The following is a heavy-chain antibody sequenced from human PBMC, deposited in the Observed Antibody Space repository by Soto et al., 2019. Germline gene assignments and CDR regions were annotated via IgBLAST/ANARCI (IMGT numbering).Heavy chain of an antibody. CDR3: ARLPWADYGGIFDP. CDR2: INAGNGNT. J-gene: IGHJ5*02. Sequence: GASVKVSCKASGYTFTSYAMNWVRQAPGQRLEWMGWINAGNGNTKYSQKFQGRVTITRDTSASTAYMELSSVTAADTAVYYCARLPWADYGGIFDPWGQGTLVTVSS. CDR1: GYTFTSYA. V-gene: IGHV1-3*01. D-gene: IGHD4-17*01.